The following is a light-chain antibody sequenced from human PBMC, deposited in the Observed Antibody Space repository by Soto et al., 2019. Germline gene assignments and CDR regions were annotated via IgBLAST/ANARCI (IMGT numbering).Light chain of an antibody. V-gene: IGKV1-8*01. Sequence: AIRMTQSPSSFSASTGDRVTITCRASQGISSYLAWYQQKPGKAPKLLIYAASTLQSGVPSRFSGSGSGTDFTLTISCLQSADFATYYCQQYYSFWTFGQGTKVEIK. CDR1: QGISSY. J-gene: IGKJ1*01. CDR2: AAS. CDR3: QQYYSFWT.